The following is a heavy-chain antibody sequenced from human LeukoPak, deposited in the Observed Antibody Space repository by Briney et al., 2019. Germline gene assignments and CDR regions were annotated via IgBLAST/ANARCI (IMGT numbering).Heavy chain of an antibody. V-gene: IGHV3-66*01. Sequence: GGSLRLSCVGSGFTLSNHQMNWVRQAPGKGPEWVSVIYSGGSTYYADSVKGRFTISRDNSKNTLYLQMNSLRAEDTAVYHCARVDSRTAQFDYWGQGTLVTVSS. D-gene: IGHD6-13*01. CDR2: IYSGGST. CDR3: ARVDSRTAQFDY. CDR1: GFTLSNHQ. J-gene: IGHJ4*02.